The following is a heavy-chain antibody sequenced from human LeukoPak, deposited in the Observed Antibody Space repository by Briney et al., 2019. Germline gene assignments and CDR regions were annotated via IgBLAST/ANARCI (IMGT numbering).Heavy chain of an antibody. J-gene: IGHJ4*02. D-gene: IGHD3-16*01. Sequence: PGGSLRLSCAASGFSFSDYGPHWVRQAPGKGLEWVALISYDGSQKNFADSVKGRFTTSRDNSKFTMYLEMNSLRAEDTAVYFCARDKDGWGIHDFWGQGTLVTVSS. CDR3: ARDKDGWGIHDF. CDR2: ISYDGSQK. CDR1: GFSFSDYG. V-gene: IGHV3-30*03.